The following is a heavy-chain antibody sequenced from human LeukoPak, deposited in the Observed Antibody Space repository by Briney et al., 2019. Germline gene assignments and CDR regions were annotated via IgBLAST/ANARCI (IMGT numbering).Heavy chain of an antibody. CDR1: GFTFSIYG. CDR3: ARIGGDRHPIEY. D-gene: IGHD2-21*02. V-gene: IGHV3-33*08. J-gene: IGHJ4*02. CDR2: IWYDGTNK. Sequence: TGRSLRLSCAASGFTFSIYGMHWVRQAPGKGLEWVAVIWYDGTNKYYADSVKGRFTISRDNSKNTLYLQMNSLRAEDTAVYYCARIGGDRHPIEYWGQGTLVTVSS.